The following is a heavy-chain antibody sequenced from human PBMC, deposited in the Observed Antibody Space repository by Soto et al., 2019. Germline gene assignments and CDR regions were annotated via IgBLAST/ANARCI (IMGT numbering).Heavy chain of an antibody. CDR1: GGTFSSYT. V-gene: IGHV1-69*02. J-gene: IGHJ4*02. CDR3: AIEYCSSTSCYRDY. D-gene: IGHD2-2*02. Sequence: QVQLVQSGAEVKKPGSSVKVSCKASGGTFSSYTISWVRQAPGQGLEWMGRIIPILGIANYAQKFQGRVTITADKSTSTAYMELSSLRSEDKAVYYCAIEYCSSTSCYRDYWGQGTLVTVSS. CDR2: IIPILGIA.